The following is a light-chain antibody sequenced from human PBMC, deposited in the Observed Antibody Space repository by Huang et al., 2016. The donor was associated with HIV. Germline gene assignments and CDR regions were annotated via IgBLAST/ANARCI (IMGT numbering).Light chain of an antibody. CDR2: NAT. V-gene: IGKV3-11*01. CDR3: QQRSSSLT. Sequence: IVLTQSPATLSLSPGERATLSCRASQSLNKFLAWYQQKPGQAPRLLIYNATDRATGVPARFSGGGSGTDFTRTSTDRKAEDFAIYYCQQRSSSLTFGGGTKVEIK. J-gene: IGKJ4*01. CDR1: QSLNKF.